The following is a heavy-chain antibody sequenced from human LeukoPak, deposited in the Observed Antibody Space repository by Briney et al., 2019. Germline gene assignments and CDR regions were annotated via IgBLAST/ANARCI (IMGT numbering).Heavy chain of an antibody. CDR2: ISYDGSNK. J-gene: IGHJ4*02. Sequence: WVAVISYDGSNKYYADSVKGRFTISRDNSKNTLYLQMNSLRAEDTAVYYCARDRGSSSYWGQGTLVTVSS. D-gene: IGHD6-6*01. V-gene: IGHV3-30-3*01. CDR3: ARDRGSSSY.